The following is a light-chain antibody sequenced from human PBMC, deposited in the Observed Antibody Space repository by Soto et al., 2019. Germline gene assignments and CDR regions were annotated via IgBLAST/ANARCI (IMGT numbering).Light chain of an antibody. CDR3: QQYNKCPLIT. Sequence: GDRVTITSRASQSISSWLAWYQKKPGKAPKLLIYEASNLESGVPSRFSGSGSGTELTLTISSLQSEDFALYYCQQYNKCPLITFGQGTRLEI. J-gene: IGKJ5*01. CDR1: QSISSW. V-gene: IGKV1-5*01. CDR2: EAS.